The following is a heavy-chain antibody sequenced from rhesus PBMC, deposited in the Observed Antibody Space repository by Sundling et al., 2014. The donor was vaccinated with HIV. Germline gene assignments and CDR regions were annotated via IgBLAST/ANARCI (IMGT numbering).Heavy chain of an antibody. Sequence: QVQLQESGPGVVKPSETLSLTCAVSGGSISDSYRWSWIRQPPGKGLEWIGYIYGGSTTTKYNPSLKSRVTILKDTSKTQFSLKLTSVTTADTAVYFCARGRTIAVFDSWGQGVPVTVSS. CDR2: IYGGSTTT. V-gene: IGHV4S10*01. D-gene: IGHD6-37*01. CDR1: GGSISDSYR. J-gene: IGHJ4*01. CDR3: ARGRTIAVFDS.